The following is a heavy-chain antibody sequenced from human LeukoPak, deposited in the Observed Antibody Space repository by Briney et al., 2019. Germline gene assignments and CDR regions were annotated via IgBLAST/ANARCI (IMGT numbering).Heavy chain of an antibody. J-gene: IGHJ4*02. V-gene: IGHV3-23*01. CDR2: ISGSGGST. D-gene: IGHD4-17*01. CDR1: GFTFSSYE. Sequence: GGSLRLSCAASGFTFSSYEMNWVRQAPGKGLEWVSAISGSGGSTYYADSVKGRFTISRDNSKNTLYLQMNSLRAEDTAVYYCAKRLATVTLYYFDYWGQGSLVTVSS. CDR3: AKRLATVTLYYFDY.